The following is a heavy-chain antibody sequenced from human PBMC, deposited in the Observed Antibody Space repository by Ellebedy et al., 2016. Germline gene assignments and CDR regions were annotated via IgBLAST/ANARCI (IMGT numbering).Heavy chain of an antibody. D-gene: IGHD4-11*01. CDR3: ARHEEAVGMTTVRIKLGWFNP. Sequence: SETLSLXXTVSGGSISSYYWSWIRQPPGKGLEWIGYIYYSGSTNYNPSLKSRVTISVDTSKNQFSLKLSSVTAADTAVYYCARHEEAVGMTTVRIKLGWFNPWGQGTLVTVSS. J-gene: IGHJ5*02. CDR2: IYYSGST. V-gene: IGHV4-59*08. CDR1: GGSISSYY.